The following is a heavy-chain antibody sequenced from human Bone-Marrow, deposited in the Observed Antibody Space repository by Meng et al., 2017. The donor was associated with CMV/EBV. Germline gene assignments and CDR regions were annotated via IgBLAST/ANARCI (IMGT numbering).Heavy chain of an antibody. V-gene: IGHV1-2*02. J-gene: IGHJ6*02. CDR3: ASGQQLDGWGEGYYYYYGMDV. CDR1: GYTFTGYY. CDR2: INPNSGGT. D-gene: IGHD6-13*01. Sequence: ASVKVSCKVSGYTFTGYYMHWVRQAPGQGLEWMGWINPNSGGTNYAQKFQGSVTMTRDTSISTAYMELSRLRSDDTAVYYCASGQQLDGWGEGYYYYYGMDVWGQGTTVTVSS.